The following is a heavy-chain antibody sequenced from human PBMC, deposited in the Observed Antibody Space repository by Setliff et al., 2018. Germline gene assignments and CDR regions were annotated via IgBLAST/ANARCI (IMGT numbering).Heavy chain of an antibody. CDR1: GFTFSNYN. CDR3: AKDTGYYFDY. CDR2: ISSGGSVK. J-gene: IGHJ4*02. Sequence: QPGGSLRLSCADPGFTFSNYNMNWVRQAPGKGLEWISYISSGGSVKNYVDSVKGRFSISRDNSKNTLYLQMNSLRGEDTAVYYCAKDTGYYFDYWGQGTLVTVSS. D-gene: IGHD4-4*01. V-gene: IGHV3-48*01.